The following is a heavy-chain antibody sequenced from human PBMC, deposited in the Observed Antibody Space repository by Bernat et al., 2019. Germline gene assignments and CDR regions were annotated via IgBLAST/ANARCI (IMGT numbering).Heavy chain of an antibody. D-gene: IGHD3-10*01. CDR2: IWYDGSNK. CDR1: GFTFSSYG. J-gene: IGHJ4*02. V-gene: IGHV3-33*01. CDR3: ARGTYYYGSGSPDLGY. Sequence: QVQLVESGGGVVQPGRSLRLSCAASGFTFSSYGMHWVRQAPGKGLEWVAVIWYDGSNKYYADSVKGRFTISRDNAKNSLYLQMNSLRAEDTAVYYCARGTYYYGSGSPDLGYWGQGTLVTVSS.